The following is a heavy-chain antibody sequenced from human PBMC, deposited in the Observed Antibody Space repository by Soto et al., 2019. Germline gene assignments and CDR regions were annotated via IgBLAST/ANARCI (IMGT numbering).Heavy chain of an antibody. V-gene: IGHV4-39*01. Sequence: SETLSLTXTVSGDSITASYSNWAWIRQPPGKGLEWIGTFYYSGTTSQNPPLRSRITISGDTSRNQFSLNLRSVTAADSGAYYCAKLVRDDVRRSDLDHWGQGTLVTVSS. CDR1: GDSITASYSN. CDR2: FYYSGTT. D-gene: IGHD3-10*02. J-gene: IGHJ4*02. CDR3: AKLVRDDVRRSDLDH.